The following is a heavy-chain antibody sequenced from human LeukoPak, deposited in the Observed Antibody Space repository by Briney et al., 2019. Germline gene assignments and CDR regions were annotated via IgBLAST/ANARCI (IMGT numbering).Heavy chain of an antibody. CDR3: AQATYSSGWYYLDY. J-gene: IGHJ4*02. CDR2: ISPRSSSI. CDR1: GFTLSRYS. V-gene: IGHV3-48*02. D-gene: IGHD6-19*01. Sequence: GGSLRLSCVASGFTLSRYSMNWVRQATGQGLEWFSYISPRSSSIYYADSVKGRFTISRDNAKNSLYLQMNSLTDEDTAVYYCAQATYSSGWYYLDYWGQGTLVTVSS.